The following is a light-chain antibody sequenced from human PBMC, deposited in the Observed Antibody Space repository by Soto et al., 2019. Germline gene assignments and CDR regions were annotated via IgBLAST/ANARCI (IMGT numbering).Light chain of an antibody. V-gene: IGKV3-20*01. CDR1: QSVSSRF. CDR3: QQYGSSHYT. CDR2: GAS. J-gene: IGKJ2*01. Sequence: EIVLKQSPGTMYLSPGERATISCRDSQSVSSRFLAWYQQKHGQASGLLMYGASSRATGIPDRFSVTGSGTSFTLTISRLEPEDFAVYYCQQYGSSHYTFGLSTKLEIK.